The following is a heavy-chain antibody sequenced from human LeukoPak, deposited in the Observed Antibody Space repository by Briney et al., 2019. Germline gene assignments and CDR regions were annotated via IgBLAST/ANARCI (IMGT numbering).Heavy chain of an antibody. J-gene: IGHJ3*01. D-gene: IGHD5/OR15-5a*01. CDR1: GYTFTSSG. V-gene: IGHV1-18*01. CDR3: ARDCPLREIVCAKDAFVL. CDR2: FGAYKANT. Sequence: ASVKVSCKASGYTFTSSGISWVRQAPGQGLGWLGWFGAYKANTNHEQKLQGRVTRTTDTTTSKAHMQPRSLRSDDTAVYYCARDCPLREIVCAKDAFVLWGEGTMVTVS.